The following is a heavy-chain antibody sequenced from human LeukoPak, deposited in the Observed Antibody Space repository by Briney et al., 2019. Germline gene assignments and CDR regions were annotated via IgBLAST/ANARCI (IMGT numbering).Heavy chain of an antibody. CDR3: ARVSPGDSSGYYPIVPAEYFQH. D-gene: IGHD3-22*01. CDR1: GGSISSSNW. Sequence: PSETLSLTCAVSGGSISSSNWWSWVRPPPGKGLEWIGEIYHSGSTNYNPSLKSRVTISVDKSKNQFSLKLSSVTAADTAVYYCARVSPGDSSGYYPIVPAEYFQHWGQGTLVTVSS. V-gene: IGHV4-4*02. J-gene: IGHJ1*01. CDR2: IYHSGST.